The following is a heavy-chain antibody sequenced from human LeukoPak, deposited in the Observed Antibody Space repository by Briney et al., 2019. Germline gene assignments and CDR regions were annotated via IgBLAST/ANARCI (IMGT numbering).Heavy chain of an antibody. Sequence: GGSLRLSCEASGFSIRTYYMSWVRQVPGKGLEWVSVIYSGGTIRYADSVKGRFTFSRDNFKDTLNLQMNSLRADDTAVYYCVRAVHLNFYSDSSGYYGDAFDVWGQGTVVTVSS. CDR1: GFSIRTYY. V-gene: IGHV3-53*01. CDR3: VRAVHLNFYSDSSGYYGDAFDV. J-gene: IGHJ3*01. CDR2: IYSGGTI. D-gene: IGHD3-22*01.